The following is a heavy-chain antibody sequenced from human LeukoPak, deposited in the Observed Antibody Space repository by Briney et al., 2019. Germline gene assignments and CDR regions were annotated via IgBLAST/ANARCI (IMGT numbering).Heavy chain of an antibody. Sequence: PSETLSLTCTVSGGSISSSSYYWGWIRQPPGKGLEWIGSIYYSGSTYYNPSLKSRVTISVDTSKNQFSLKLSSVTAADTAVYYCARAQGNFGSGSYYNPGDYWGQGTLVTVSS. CDR2: IYYSGST. V-gene: IGHV4-39*01. D-gene: IGHD3-10*01. CDR1: GGSISSSSYY. J-gene: IGHJ4*02. CDR3: ARAQGNFGSGSYYNPGDY.